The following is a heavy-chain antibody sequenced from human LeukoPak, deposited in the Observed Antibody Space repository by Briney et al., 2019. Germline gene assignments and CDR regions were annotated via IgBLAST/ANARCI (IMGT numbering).Heavy chain of an antibody. CDR3: TTDHPYGISDYYSGLDV. J-gene: IGHJ6*02. CDR1: GFTFSGYA. V-gene: IGHV3-15*01. D-gene: IGHD4-17*01. Sequence: GGSLRLSCAASGFTFSGYAMSWVRQAPGKGLEWVGRIKSKSDGGTTDHAEPLKGRFIISRDDSKNMLYLQMNSLKTEDTAVYYCTTDHPYGISDYYSGLDVWGQGTTVTVSS. CDR2: IKSKSDGGTT.